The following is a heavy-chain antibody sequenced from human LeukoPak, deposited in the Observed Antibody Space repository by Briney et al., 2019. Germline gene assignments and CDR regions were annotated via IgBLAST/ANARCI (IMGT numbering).Heavy chain of an antibody. Sequence: GGSLRLSCAASGSTFSNSWMSWVRQAPGKGLEWVATIKPDGSAQYYVDSVKGRFTISRDNAKNSLFLQINSLRAEDTAVYYCANGGTYSSGPWGQGTLVTVSS. J-gene: IGHJ5*02. CDR1: GSTFSNSW. CDR3: ANGGTYSSGP. V-gene: IGHV3-7*01. D-gene: IGHD3-22*01. CDR2: IKPDGSAQ.